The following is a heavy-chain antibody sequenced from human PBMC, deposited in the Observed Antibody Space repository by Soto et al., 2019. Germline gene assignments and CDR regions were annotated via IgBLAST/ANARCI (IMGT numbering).Heavy chain of an antibody. Sequence: QVQLQESGPGLVKPSGTLSLTCAVSGVSISSSNWWSWVRQPPGKGLEWIGEIYHRGSTNYNPSRKRRGTISVDTSRNQFSLKLSSVTAADTAVYYCARRWGEGRVDYWGQGTLVTVSS. CDR3: ARRWGEGRVDY. CDR1: GVSISSSNW. V-gene: IGHV4-4*02. J-gene: IGHJ4*02. CDR2: IYHRGST. D-gene: IGHD3-10*01.